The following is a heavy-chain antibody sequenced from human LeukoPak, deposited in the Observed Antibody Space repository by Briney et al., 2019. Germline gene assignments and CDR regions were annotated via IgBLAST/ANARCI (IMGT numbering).Heavy chain of an antibody. CDR3: ARGYSYGYFDY. D-gene: IGHD5-18*01. Sequence: SETLSLTCTVSGGSVSSGSYYWSWIRQPPGKGLEWIGYIYYSGSTSYNPSLKSRVTISLDTSKNQFSLELSSVTAADTAVYYCARGYSYGYFDYWGQGTLVTVSS. J-gene: IGHJ4*02. V-gene: IGHV4-61*01. CDR2: IYYSGST. CDR1: GGSVSSGSYY.